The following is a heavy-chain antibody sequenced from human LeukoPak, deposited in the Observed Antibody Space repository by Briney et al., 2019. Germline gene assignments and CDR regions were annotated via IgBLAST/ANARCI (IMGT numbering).Heavy chain of an antibody. CDR1: GFTFSSYA. CDR2: ISGSGGST. J-gene: IGHJ5*02. D-gene: IGHD2-2*01. Sequence: QTGGTLSLSCAASGFTFSSYAMSWVRQAPGKGLEWVSAISGSGGSTYYADSVKGRFTISRDNSKNTLYLQMNSLRAEDTAVYYCAKGRLGYCSSTSCLSSPWGQGTLVTVSS. V-gene: IGHV3-23*01. CDR3: AKGRLGYCSSTSCLSSP.